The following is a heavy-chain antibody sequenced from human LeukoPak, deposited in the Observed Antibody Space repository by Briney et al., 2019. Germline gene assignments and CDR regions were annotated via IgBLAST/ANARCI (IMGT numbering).Heavy chain of an antibody. V-gene: IGHV3-15*01. CDR2: IISKNDGGTT. CDR3: TPVMVEDRGF. J-gene: IGHJ4*02. Sequence: PGGSLRLSCAASGFIFNKAWMNWVRQAPGKGPEWVGRIISKNDGGTTDYGSPVKGRFTISRDDSKNTLYLQMNSLITDDTAIYYCTPVMVEDRGFWGQGTLVTVSS. D-gene: IGHD2-15*01. CDR1: GFIFNKAW.